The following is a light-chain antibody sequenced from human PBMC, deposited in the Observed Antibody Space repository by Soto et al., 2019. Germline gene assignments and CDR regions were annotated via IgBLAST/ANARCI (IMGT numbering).Light chain of an antibody. CDR2: GAS. CDR1: QSVSSNY. V-gene: IGKV3-20*01. CDR3: QHYGRSPPMT. Sequence: EIVLTQSSGTLTLSPGERATLSCRASQSVSSNYLAWYQQKPGQAPSLLIYGASSRATGIPDRFSGSGSGADFTLTISRLEPEDFAVYFCQHYGRSPPMTFGQGTKVEVK. J-gene: IGKJ1*01.